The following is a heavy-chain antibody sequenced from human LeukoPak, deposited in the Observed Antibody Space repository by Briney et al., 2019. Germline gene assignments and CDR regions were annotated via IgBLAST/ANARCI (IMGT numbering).Heavy chain of an antibody. D-gene: IGHD3-22*01. J-gene: IGHJ4*02. CDR2: IYSGGST. V-gene: IGHV3-66*01. Sequence: GGSLRLSCEASGFTFSSNAMSWVRQAPGKGLEWVSVIYSGGSTYYADSVKGRFTISRDNAKNSLYLQMNSLRAEDTAVYYCASLGTYYDSSGYHCFDYWGQGTLVTVSS. CDR1: GFTFSSNA. CDR3: ASLGTYYDSSGYHCFDY.